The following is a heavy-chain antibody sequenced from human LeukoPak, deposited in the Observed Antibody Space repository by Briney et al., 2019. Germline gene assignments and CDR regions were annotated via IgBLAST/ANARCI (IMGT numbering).Heavy chain of an antibody. J-gene: IGHJ4*02. CDR1: GFTFSSYA. D-gene: IGHD4-17*01. CDR2: IRYDGSNK. Sequence: GGSLRLSCAASGFTFSSYAMSWVRHAPGKGLEWVAFIRYDGSNKYYADSVKSRFTISRDNSKNTLYLQMNSLRAEDTAVYYCAKVGYGDYSGFDYWGQGTLVTVSS. V-gene: IGHV3-30*02. CDR3: AKVGYGDYSGFDY.